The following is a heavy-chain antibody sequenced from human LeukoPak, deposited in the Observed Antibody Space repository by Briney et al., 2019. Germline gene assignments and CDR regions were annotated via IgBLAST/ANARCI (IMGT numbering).Heavy chain of an antibody. Sequence: GGSLRLSCAASGFIFSSYSMNWVRQAPGKGLEWVSSISSSSSFRYYADSVKGRFTISRDNAKNSLYLQMNSLRAEDTAAYYCARESSGYFYWGQGTLVTVSS. V-gene: IGHV3-21*01. CDR3: ARESSGYFY. J-gene: IGHJ4*02. CDR2: ISSSSSFR. D-gene: IGHD3-22*01. CDR1: GFIFSSYS.